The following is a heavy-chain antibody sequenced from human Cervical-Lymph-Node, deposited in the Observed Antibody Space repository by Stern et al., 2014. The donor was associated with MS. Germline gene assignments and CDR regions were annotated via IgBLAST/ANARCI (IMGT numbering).Heavy chain of an antibody. CDR3: AREGPTGDHFDY. D-gene: IGHD4-17*01. V-gene: IGHV3-30*04. CDR2: ISSGGNNR. J-gene: IGHJ4*02. CDR1: GFTFSRSP. Sequence: VQLLESGGGVVQPGGSLRLSCAASGFTFSRSPMHWVRQAPGKGLEWVAFISSGGNNRYYRDSVKGRFTMSRDNSKNTVYLQMNSLRPEDSAVFYCAREGPTGDHFDYWGQGTLVTVSS.